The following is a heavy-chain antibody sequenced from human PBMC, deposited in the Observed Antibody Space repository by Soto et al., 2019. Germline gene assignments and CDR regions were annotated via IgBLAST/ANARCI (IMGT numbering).Heavy chain of an antibody. D-gene: IGHD5-12*01. Sequence: QVTLKESGPVLVKPTEPLTLTCTVSGFSLSNARMGVSWIRQPPGKALEWLAHFVSNDEKSYSTSLKSRLTLSKDTSKSQVVLTMTNMDPVDTATYYCARTRRGYSGYDTIDYWGQGTLVTVSS. CDR3: ARTRRGYSGYDTIDY. J-gene: IGHJ4*02. CDR1: GFSLSNARMG. CDR2: FVSNDEK. V-gene: IGHV2-26*01.